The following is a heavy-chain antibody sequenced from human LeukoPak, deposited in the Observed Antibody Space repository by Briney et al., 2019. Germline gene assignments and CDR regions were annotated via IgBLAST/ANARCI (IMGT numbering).Heavy chain of an antibody. CDR1: GGSFSGSY. V-gene: IGHV4-34*01. J-gene: IGHJ6*03. CDR2: INHSGMI. Sequence: SETLSLTCAVYGGSFSGSYWSWIRQPPGKGLEWIAAINHSGMINYNPSLKSRVTISVDSSKNQFSLKLSSVTAADTAVYYCARGRYSGYLTNYYYYYYMDVWGKGTTVTVSS. D-gene: IGHD5-12*01. CDR3: ARGRYSGYLTNYYYYYYMDV.